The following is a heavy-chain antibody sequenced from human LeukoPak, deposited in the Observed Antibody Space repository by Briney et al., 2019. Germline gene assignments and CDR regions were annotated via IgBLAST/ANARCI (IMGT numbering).Heavy chain of an antibody. V-gene: IGHV1-18*04. J-gene: IGHJ4*02. Sequence: ASVKVSCKASGYTFTSYGISWVRQAPGQGLEWMGWISAYNGNTNYAQKLQGRVTMTTDTSTSTAYMELSSLKSEDTAVYYCARASRDGYNFDYWGQGTLVTVSS. CDR1: GYTFTSYG. CDR3: ARASRDGYNFDY. D-gene: IGHD5-24*01. CDR2: ISAYNGNT.